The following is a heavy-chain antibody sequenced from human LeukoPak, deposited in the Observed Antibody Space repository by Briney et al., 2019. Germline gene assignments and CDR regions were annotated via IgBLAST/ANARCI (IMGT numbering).Heavy chain of an antibody. CDR2: IYYSGST. CDR1: GGSISSYY. V-gene: IGHV4-59*08. Sequence: SGTLSLTCTVSGGSISSYYWSWIRQPPGKGLEWIGYIYYSGSTNYNPSLKSRVTISVDTSKNQFSLKLSSVTAADTAVYYCARQAGIAVAQAGYYYMDVWGKGTTVTISS. CDR3: ARQAGIAVAQAGYYYMDV. D-gene: IGHD6-19*01. J-gene: IGHJ6*03.